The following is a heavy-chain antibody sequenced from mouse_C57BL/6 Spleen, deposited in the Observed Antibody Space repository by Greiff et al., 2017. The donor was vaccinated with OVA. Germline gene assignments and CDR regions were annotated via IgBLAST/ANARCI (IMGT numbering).Heavy chain of an antibody. J-gene: IGHJ2*01. CDR2: IYPGDGDT. D-gene: IGHD2-2*01. Sequence: QVQLQESGAELVKPGASVKISCKASGYAFSSYWMNWVKQRPGKGLEWIGQIYPGDGDTNYNGKFKGKATLTADKSSSTAYMQLSSLTSEDSAVYFCAKNGYARDFDYWGQGTTLTVSS. CDR3: AKNGYARDFDY. V-gene: IGHV1-80*01. CDR1: GYAFSSYW.